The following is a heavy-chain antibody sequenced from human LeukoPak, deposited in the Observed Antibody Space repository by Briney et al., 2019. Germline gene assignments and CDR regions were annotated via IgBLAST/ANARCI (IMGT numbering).Heavy chain of an antibody. J-gene: IGHJ4*02. D-gene: IGHD3-22*01. CDR3: AKATTYYYDSRADY. CDR1: GFTFSSYA. Sequence: GGSLRLSRAASGFTFSSYAMSWVRQAPGKGLEWVSGISGSGGSTYYADSVKGRFTISRDNSKNTLYLQMNSLRAEDTAVYYCAKATTYYYDSRADYWGQGTLVTVSS. V-gene: IGHV3-23*01. CDR2: ISGSGGST.